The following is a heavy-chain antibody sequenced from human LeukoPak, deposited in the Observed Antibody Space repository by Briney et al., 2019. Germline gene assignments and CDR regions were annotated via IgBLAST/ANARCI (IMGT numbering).Heavy chain of an antibody. Sequence: GGSLRLSCAASGFTFSSHWMSWVRRAPGKGLEWVANIKKDGSEKYYVDSVKGRFTISRDNAKTSLYLQMNSLRAEDTAVYYCARDLSGVTGYTYGRGIDYWGQGTLVTVSS. CDR3: ARDLSGVTGYTYGRGIDY. V-gene: IGHV3-7*01. CDR2: IKKDGSEK. CDR1: GFTFSSHW. D-gene: IGHD5-18*01. J-gene: IGHJ4*02.